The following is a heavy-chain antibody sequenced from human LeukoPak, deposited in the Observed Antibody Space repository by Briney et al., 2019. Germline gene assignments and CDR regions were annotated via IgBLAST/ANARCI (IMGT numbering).Heavy chain of an antibody. Sequence: ASVKVSCKASGYTFTSYGISWVRQAPGQGLEWMGWISAYNGNTNYAQKLQGRVTMTTDTSTSTAYMELRSLRSDDTAVYYCARGAHDLIVGAVYYFDYWGQGTLVTVSS. J-gene: IGHJ4*02. CDR3: ARGAHDLIVGAVYYFDY. D-gene: IGHD1-26*01. CDR2: ISAYNGNT. CDR1: GYTFTSYG. V-gene: IGHV1-18*01.